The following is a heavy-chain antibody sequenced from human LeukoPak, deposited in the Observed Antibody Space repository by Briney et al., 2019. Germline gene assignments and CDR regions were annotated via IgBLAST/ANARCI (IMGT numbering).Heavy chain of an antibody. V-gene: IGHV3-66*01. Sequence: GGSLRLSCAASGFTVSSNYMSWVRQAPGKGLEWVSVIYNGGHTYYADSVKGRFTISSDNSKSTLFLQMNSLRAEDTAVYYCARAPFHSSAWYGGYWGQGTLVTVSS. CDR1: GFTVSSNY. J-gene: IGHJ4*02. D-gene: IGHD6-19*01. CDR3: ARAPFHSSAWYGGY. CDR2: IYNGGHT.